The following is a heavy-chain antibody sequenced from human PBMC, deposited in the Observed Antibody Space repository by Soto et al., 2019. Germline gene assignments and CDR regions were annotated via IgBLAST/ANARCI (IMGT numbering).Heavy chain of an antibody. V-gene: IGHV3-30-3*01. CDR2: ISYDGSNK. Sequence: QVQLVESGGGVVQPGRSLRLSCAASGFTFSSYAMHWVRQAPGKGLEWVAVISYDGSNKYYADSVKGRFTISRDNSKNTLYLQMNSLRAEDTAVYYCARDPHYGGMDVWGQGTTVTVSS. J-gene: IGHJ6*02. CDR1: GFTFSSYA. CDR3: ARDPHYGGMDV. D-gene: IGHD3-10*01.